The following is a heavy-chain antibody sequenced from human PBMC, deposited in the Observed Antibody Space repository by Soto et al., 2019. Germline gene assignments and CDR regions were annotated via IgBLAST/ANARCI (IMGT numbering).Heavy chain of an antibody. J-gene: IGHJ6*03. D-gene: IGHD6-25*01. Sequence: ASVKVSCKASGYTFTGYYMHWVRQAPGQGLEWMGWINPNSGGTNYAQKFQGWVTMTRDTSISTAYMELSRLRSDDTAVYYCARAGATAAEDYYYMDVWGKGTTVTVSS. CDR1: GYTFTGYY. V-gene: IGHV1-2*04. CDR2: INPNSGGT. CDR3: ARAGATAAEDYYYMDV.